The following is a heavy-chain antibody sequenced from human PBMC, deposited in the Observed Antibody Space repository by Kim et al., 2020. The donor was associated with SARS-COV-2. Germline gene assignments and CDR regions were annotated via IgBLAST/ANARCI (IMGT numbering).Heavy chain of an antibody. D-gene: IGHD2-2*01. CDR3: ARQRGSSTSCYAY. V-gene: IGHV4-59*08. CDR1: GGSISTYY. J-gene: IGHJ4*02. Sequence: SETLSLTCTVSGGSISTYYWSWIRQPPGKGLEWIGHIYYSGSTNYNPSLKSRVTISVDTSKNQFSLKPISVTAADTAVYYCARQRGSSTSCYAYWCQGTL. CDR2: IYYSGST.